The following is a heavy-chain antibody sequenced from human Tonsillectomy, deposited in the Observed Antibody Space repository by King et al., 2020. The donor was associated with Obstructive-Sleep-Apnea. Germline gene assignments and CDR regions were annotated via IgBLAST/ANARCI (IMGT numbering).Heavy chain of an antibody. V-gene: IGHV3-21*01. J-gene: IGHJ4*02. CDR3: ARGWGGGNPLESFDY. CDR2: ISSSSSYI. Sequence: VQLVESGGGLVKPGGSLRLSCAASGFTFSTYSMNWVRQAPGKGLEWGSSISSSSSYIYYADSVKGRFTISRDNAKNSLFLQMNSLRAEDTAVYYCARGWGGGNPLESFDYWGQGTLVTVSS. D-gene: IGHD4-23*01. CDR1: GFTFSTYS.